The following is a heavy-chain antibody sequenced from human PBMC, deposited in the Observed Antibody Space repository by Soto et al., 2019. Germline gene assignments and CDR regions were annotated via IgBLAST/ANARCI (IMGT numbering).Heavy chain of an antibody. Sequence: ASVKVSCKASGYTFTSYAMHWVRQAPGQRLEWMGWINAGNGNTKYSQKFQGRVTITRDTSASTAYMELSSLRSEDTAVYYCARDGLSFAFIPYNWFDPWGQGTLVTVSS. D-gene: IGHD3-16*01. CDR1: GYTFTSYA. CDR3: ARDGLSFAFIPYNWFDP. CDR2: INAGNGNT. V-gene: IGHV1-3*01. J-gene: IGHJ5*02.